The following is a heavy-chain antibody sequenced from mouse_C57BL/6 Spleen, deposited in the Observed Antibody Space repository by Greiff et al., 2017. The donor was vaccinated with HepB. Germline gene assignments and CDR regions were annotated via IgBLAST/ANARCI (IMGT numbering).Heavy chain of an antibody. CDR1: GYAFSSYW. CDR3: ARATVVGGGFAY. J-gene: IGHJ3*01. CDR2: IYPGDGDT. D-gene: IGHD1-1*01. V-gene: IGHV1-80*01. Sequence: QVQLQQSGAELVKPGASVKISCKASGYAFSSYWMNWVKQRPGKGLEWIGQIYPGDGDTNYNGKFKGKAALTADKSSSTAYMQLSSLTSEDSAVYFCARATVVGGGFAYWGQGTLVTVSA.